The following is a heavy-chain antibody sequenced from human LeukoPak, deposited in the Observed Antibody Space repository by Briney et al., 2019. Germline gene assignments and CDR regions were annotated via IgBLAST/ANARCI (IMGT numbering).Heavy chain of an antibody. CDR1: GYTLSDYY. J-gene: IGHJ6*02. D-gene: IGHD3-10*01. CDR2: INPKTGGT. Sequence: ASVKVSCKASGYTLSDYYLHWVRQAAGQGLEWMGWINPKTGGTNYAQNFQGRVTMTSDTSISTAYMELSRLRSDDTAVYYCAKVRQVAHYYYGMDVWGQGTTVTVSS. V-gene: IGHV1-2*02. CDR3: AKVRQVAHYYYGMDV.